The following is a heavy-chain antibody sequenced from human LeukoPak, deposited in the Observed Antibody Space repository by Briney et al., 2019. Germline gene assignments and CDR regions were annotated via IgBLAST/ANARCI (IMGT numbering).Heavy chain of an antibody. CDR1: GFTFSNAW. J-gene: IGHJ4*02. Sequence: GGSLRLSCAASGFTFSNAWMSWVRQAPGKGLEWVGRNKSKTDGGTTDYAAPVKGRFTISRDDSKNTLYLQMNSLKTEDTAVYYCTTLAHTDSSGYYDFDYWGQGTLVTVSS. CDR2: NKSKTDGGTT. CDR3: TTLAHTDSSGYYDFDY. V-gene: IGHV3-15*01. D-gene: IGHD3-22*01.